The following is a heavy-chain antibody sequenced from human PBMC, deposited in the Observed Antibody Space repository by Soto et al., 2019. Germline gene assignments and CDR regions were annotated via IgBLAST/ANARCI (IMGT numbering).Heavy chain of an antibody. Sequence: PETLSLTCVVSGDSIASSYWLRCVRQPPGKGLEWIGEIYHSGTTNYNPSLESRVTMLQDKSNNXFSLRLDSVTASNTAVYYCARYDFGIFDQGSQGTLVTVSS. D-gene: IGHD4-17*01. CDR1: GDSIASSYW. CDR3: ARYDFGIFDQ. J-gene: IGHJ4*02. CDR2: IYHSGTT. V-gene: IGHV4-4*03.